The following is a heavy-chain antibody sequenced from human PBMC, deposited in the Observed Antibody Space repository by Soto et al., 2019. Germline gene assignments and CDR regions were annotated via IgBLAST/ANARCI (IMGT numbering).Heavy chain of an antibody. Sequence: ASVKVSCKASGYTFTSYAMHWVRQAPGQRLEWMGWINAGNGNTKYSQKFQGRVTITRDTSASTAYMELSSLRSEDTAVYYCARDTLADAGTVYYGMDVWGQGPTVTVYS. CDR2: INAGNGNT. CDR1: GYTFTSYA. J-gene: IGHJ6*02. V-gene: IGHV1-3*01. CDR3: ARDTLADAGTVYYGMDV. D-gene: IGHD6-13*01.